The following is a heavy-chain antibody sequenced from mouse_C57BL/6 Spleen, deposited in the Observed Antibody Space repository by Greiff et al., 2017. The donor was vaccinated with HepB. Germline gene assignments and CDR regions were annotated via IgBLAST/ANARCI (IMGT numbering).Heavy chain of an antibody. Sequence: EVQLVESGGGLVKPGGSLKLSCAASGFTFSDYGMHWVRQAPEKGLEWVAYISSGSSTIYYADTVKGRFTISRDNAKNTLFLQMTSLRSEDTAMYYCARLYYDDEDYFDYWGQGTTLTVSS. J-gene: IGHJ2*01. CDR3: ARLYYDDEDYFDY. CDR2: ISSGSSTI. CDR1: GFTFSDYG. V-gene: IGHV5-17*01. D-gene: IGHD2-4*01.